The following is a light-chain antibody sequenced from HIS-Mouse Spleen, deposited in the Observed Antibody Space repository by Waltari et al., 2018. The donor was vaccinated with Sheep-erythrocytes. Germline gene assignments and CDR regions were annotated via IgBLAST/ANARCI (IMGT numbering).Light chain of an antibody. V-gene: IGLV3-1*01. CDR3: QAWDSSTAWNVV. J-gene: IGLJ2*01. CDR1: KLGDNY. Sequence: SYELTQPPSVSVSPGQTASITCSGDKLGDNYGCWYQQKPGQSPVLVIYQDSKRPSGIAERFSGANSGHTATLTISGTQAMDEADYYCQAWDSSTAWNVVFGGGTKLTVL. CDR2: QDS.